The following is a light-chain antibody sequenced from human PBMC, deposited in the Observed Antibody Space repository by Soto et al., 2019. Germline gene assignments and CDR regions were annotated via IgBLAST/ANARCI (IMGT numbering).Light chain of an antibody. CDR3: QQYNSYSRT. J-gene: IGKJ1*01. V-gene: IGKV1-12*01. CDR2: GAS. CDR1: QGIIRW. Sequence: IHMTQSPSSVSASVLDRVTITFLASQGIIRWLAWYQQKPGKAPKLLIYGASSVQSGVPSRFSGSGSGTDFTLTISSLQPEDFATYYCQQYNSYSRTFGQGTKVDIK.